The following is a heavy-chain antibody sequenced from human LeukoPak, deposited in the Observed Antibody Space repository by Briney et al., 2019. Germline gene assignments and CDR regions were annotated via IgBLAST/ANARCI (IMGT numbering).Heavy chain of an antibody. V-gene: IGHV4-39*01. D-gene: IGHD3-22*01. Sequence: SETLSLTCTVSGGSISSSSYYWGWIRQPPGMGLEWIGSIYYSGRTYSNPSLKSRVTISADTSKNQFSLKLSSVTAADTAVYYCAPDTSGYYDFDYWGQGTLVTVYS. CDR1: GGSISSSSYY. CDR3: APDTSGYYDFDY. CDR2: IYYSGRT. J-gene: IGHJ4*02.